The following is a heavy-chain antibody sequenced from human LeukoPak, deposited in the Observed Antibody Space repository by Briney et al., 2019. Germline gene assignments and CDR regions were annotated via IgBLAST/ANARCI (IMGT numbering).Heavy chain of an antibody. D-gene: IGHD1-26*01. CDR1: GYLFRKNW. J-gene: IGHJ3*02. CDR3: ARVRSGDYSEDAFDI. V-gene: IGHV5-51*01. Sequence: PGESLKISCKASGYLFRKNWIGWVRQMPGKGLEWMGIIYPPDSDTRYGREFQGQVTISVDESINTAYLQWSSLKASDTAMYYCARVRSGDYSEDAFDIWGQGTMVTVSS. CDR2: IYPPDSDT.